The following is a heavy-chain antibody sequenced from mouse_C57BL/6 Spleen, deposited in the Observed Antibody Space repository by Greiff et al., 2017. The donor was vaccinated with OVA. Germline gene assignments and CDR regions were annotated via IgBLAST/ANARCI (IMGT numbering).Heavy chain of an antibody. D-gene: IGHD1-1*01. J-gene: IGHJ1*03. Sequence: EVQVVESGPELVKPGASVKLSCTASGYSFTGYYMNWVKQSPEKSLEWIGEINPSTSGTTYNKKFKAKAALTVDKSSSTAYMQRKSLTSEDSAVYECARDYYSSPCYFDVWGTGTTVTVAS. CDR3: ARDYYSSPCYFDV. V-gene: IGHV1-42*01. CDR2: INPSTSGT. CDR1: GYSFTGYY.